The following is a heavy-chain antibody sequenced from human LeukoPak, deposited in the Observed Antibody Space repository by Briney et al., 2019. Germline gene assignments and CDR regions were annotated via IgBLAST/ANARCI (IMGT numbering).Heavy chain of an antibody. Sequence: SETLSLTCTVSGGSISSGSYSWSWIRQPAGKGLEWIGRIYTSGSTNYNPSLKSRVTISVDTSKNQFSLKLSSVTAADTAVYYCATDRDGYNYDWGQGTLVTVSS. J-gene: IGHJ4*02. CDR2: IYTSGST. V-gene: IGHV4-61*02. CDR1: GGSISSGSYS. CDR3: ATDRDGYNYD. D-gene: IGHD5-24*01.